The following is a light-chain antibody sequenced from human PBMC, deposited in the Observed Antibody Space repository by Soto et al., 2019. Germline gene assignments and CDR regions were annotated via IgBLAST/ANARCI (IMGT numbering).Light chain of an antibody. CDR3: AAWDDSLNVQV. CDR2: SNN. J-gene: IGLJ2*01. Sequence: VLTQPPSASGTPGQRVTISCSGSSSNIGSNTVNWYQQLPGTAPKLLIYSNNQRPSGVPDRFSGSKSGTSASLAISGLQSEDEADYYCAAWDDSLNVQVFGGGTKVTVL. V-gene: IGLV1-44*01. CDR1: SSNIGSNT.